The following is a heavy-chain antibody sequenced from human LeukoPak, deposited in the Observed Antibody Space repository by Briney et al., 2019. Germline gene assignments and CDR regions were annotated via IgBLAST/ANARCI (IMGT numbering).Heavy chain of an antibody. CDR3: ARHNYDANSYHGVDV. V-gene: IGHV4-34*01. CDR1: GFTVSSDY. D-gene: IGHD3-22*01. Sequence: PGGSLRLSCAASGFTVSSDYMSWIRQPPGKGLEWIGDINHGGSTNYNPSLKSRVTISVDTSKNQFSLNLSSVTAADTAVYFCARHNYDANSYHGVDVWGQGTTVTVSS. J-gene: IGHJ6*02. CDR2: INHGGST.